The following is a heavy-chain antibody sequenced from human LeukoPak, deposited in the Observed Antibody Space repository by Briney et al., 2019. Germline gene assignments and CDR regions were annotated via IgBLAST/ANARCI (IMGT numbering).Heavy chain of an antibody. CDR1: GFTFSSYS. Sequence: QPGGSLRLSCAASGFTFSSYSMNWVRQASGKGLEWVSYISSSSSTIYYADSVKGRFTISRDNAKNSLYLQMNSLRAEDTAVYYCARDFYGSGSYYWSDAFDIWGQGTMVTVSS. J-gene: IGHJ3*02. CDR3: ARDFYGSGSYYWSDAFDI. D-gene: IGHD3-10*01. V-gene: IGHV3-48*01. CDR2: ISSSSSTI.